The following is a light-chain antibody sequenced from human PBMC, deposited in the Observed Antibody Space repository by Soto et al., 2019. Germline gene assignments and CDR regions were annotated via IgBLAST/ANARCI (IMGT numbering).Light chain of an antibody. Sequence: QSVLTQPPSASGSPGQSVTISCTGTSSDVGGYNYASWYQQHPGKAPKVMIYEVSKRPSGVPDRFSGSKSGNTASLTVSGLQAEDEADYYCQTWGTGIQVFGGGTKLTVL. J-gene: IGLJ3*02. CDR1: SSDVGGYNY. V-gene: IGLV2-8*01. CDR3: QTWGTGIQV. CDR2: EVS.